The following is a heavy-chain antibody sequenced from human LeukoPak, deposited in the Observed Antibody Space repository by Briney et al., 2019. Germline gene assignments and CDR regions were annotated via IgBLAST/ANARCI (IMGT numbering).Heavy chain of an antibody. Sequence: GESLKISCKTSGYNFVTYWIGWVRQMPGKGLEWMGIIYPGDSDTRYSPSFQGQVTVSADKSISTAYLQWSSLKASDTAIYYCARGDGYNYDYWGQGTLVTVSS. CDR3: ARGDGYNYDY. CDR1: GYNFVTYW. CDR2: IYPGDSDT. J-gene: IGHJ4*02. D-gene: IGHD5-24*01. V-gene: IGHV5-51*01.